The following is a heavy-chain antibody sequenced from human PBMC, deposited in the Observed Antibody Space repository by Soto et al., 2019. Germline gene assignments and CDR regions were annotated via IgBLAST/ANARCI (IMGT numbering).Heavy chain of an antibody. J-gene: IGHJ1*01. V-gene: IGHV1-8*01. CDR1: GYTFTSYD. Sequence: QVQLVQSGAEVKKPGASVKVSCKASGYTFTSYDINWVRQATGQGLEWMGWMNPKSGNTGYAQKFQGRVTMTRHTSISTAYMALSSLRSEDTAVYYCARGPVVGAIPYFQHWGKVTLVTVSS. CDR3: ARGPVVGAIPYFQH. D-gene: IGHD1-26*01. CDR2: MNPKSGNT.